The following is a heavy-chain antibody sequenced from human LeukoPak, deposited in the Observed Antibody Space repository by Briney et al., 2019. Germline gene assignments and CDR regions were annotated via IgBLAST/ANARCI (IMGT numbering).Heavy chain of an antibody. CDR3: VRGYSSSWYPSFDY. CDR2: ISSSGSTI. D-gene: IGHD6-13*01. CDR1: GFTFSDYY. V-gene: IGHV3-11*01. Sequence: GGSLRLSCAASGFTFSDYYMSWIRQAPGKGLEWVSYISSSGSTIYYADSVKGRFTISRDNAKNSLYLQMNSLRAEDTAVYYCVRGYSSSWYPSFDYWGQGTLVTVSS. J-gene: IGHJ4*02.